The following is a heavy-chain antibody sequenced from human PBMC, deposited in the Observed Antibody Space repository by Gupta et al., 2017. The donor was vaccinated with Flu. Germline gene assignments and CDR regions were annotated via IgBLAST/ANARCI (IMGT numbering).Heavy chain of an antibody. V-gene: IGHV4-4*07. CDR3: ARDIRDGDNDWFDP. CDR2: IYVSGSTNYS. D-gene: IGHD4-17*01. J-gene: IGHJ5*02. Sequence: QVQLHESGPGLVKPSETLSLTCTVSGASISSSYWSWIRQPPGKGLEWIGVIYVSGSTNYSNYNPSLKSRLTMSGDTSKNQFSLKLISVTAADTAMYYCARDIRDGDNDWFDPWGQGTLVTVTS. CDR1: GASISSSY.